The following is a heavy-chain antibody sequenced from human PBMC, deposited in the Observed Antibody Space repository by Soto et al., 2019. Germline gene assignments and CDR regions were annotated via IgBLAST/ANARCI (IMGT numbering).Heavy chain of an antibody. D-gene: IGHD3-22*01. J-gene: IGHJ4*02. V-gene: IGHV1-3*01. Sequence: ASVKVSCKASGYTFTSYAMHWVRQAPGQRLEWMGWINAGNGNTKYSQKFQGRVTITRDTSASTAYMELSSLRSEDTAVYYCARGTYYYDSSGPFYYWGQGTLVTVSS. CDR2: INAGNGNT. CDR3: ARGTYYYDSSGPFYY. CDR1: GYTFTSYA.